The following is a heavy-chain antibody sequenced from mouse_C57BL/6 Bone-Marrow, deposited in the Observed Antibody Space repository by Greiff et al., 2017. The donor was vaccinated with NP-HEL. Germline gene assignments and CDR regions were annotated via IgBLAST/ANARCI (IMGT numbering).Heavy chain of an antibody. V-gene: IGHV5-4*01. J-gene: IGHJ3*01. Sequence: EVQRVESGGGLVKPGGSLKLSCAASGFTFSSYAMSWVRQTPEKRLEWVATISDGGSYTYYPDNVKGRFTISRDNAKNNLYLQMSHLKSEDTAMYYCAREGTYDDWFAYWGQGTLVTVSA. D-gene: IGHD2-12*01. CDR1: GFTFSSYA. CDR2: ISDGGSYT. CDR3: AREGTYDDWFAY.